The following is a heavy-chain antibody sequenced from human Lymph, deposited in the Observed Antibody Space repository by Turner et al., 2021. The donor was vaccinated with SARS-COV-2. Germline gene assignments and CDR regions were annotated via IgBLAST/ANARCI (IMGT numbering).Heavy chain of an antibody. CDR1: GFTFSSYS. Sequence: EVQLVESGGGLVKPGWSLRLSCVASGFTFSSYSMNWVRQAPGKGLEWVSSITFTRSYIYYADSVKGRFTISRDNDKNSLYLQMNSLRAEDTAVYYCARGPPDFPYYFDYWGQGTLVTVSS. J-gene: IGHJ4*02. V-gene: IGHV3-21*01. D-gene: IGHD2-21*02. CDR3: ARGPPDFPYYFDY. CDR2: ITFTRSYI.